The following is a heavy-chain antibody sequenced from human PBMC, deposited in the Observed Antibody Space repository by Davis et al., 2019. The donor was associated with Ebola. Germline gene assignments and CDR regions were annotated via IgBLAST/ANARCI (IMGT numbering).Heavy chain of an antibody. D-gene: IGHD2-8*01. V-gene: IGHV4-34*01. CDR2: INHSGST. J-gene: IGHJ6*02. CDR1: GGSFSGYY. Sequence: MPSETLSLTCAVYGGSFSGYYWSWIRQPPGKGLEWIGEINHSGSTNYNPSLKSRVTISVDTSKNQFSLKLSSVTAADTAVYYCARDPPVLMVYAIPALYYGMDVWGQGTTVTVSS. CDR3: ARDPPVLMVYAIPALYYGMDV.